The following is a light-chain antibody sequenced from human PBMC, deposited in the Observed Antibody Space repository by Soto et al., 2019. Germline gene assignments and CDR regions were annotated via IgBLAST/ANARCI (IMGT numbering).Light chain of an antibody. V-gene: IGKV3-20*01. J-gene: IGKJ5*01. CDR2: DTS. Sequence: EIVLTKSASTLSLSPGERATLSCRASQTLSNSFIAWYQQKPGQAPRLLIYDTSSRATGIPDRFSGSGSGTDFTLTISRLEPEDFAVYYCQQYGSFTFGQGTRLEI. CDR1: QTLSNSF. CDR3: QQYGSFT.